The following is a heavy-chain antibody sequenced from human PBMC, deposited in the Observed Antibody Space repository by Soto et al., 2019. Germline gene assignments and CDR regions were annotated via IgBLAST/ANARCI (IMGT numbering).Heavy chain of an antibody. D-gene: IGHD3-10*01. CDR3: ALHYGSGSNYYYYGMDV. J-gene: IGHJ6*02. V-gene: IGHV1-69*12. Sequence: QVQLVQSGAEVKKPGSSVKVSCKASGGTFSSYAISWVRQAPGQGLEWMGGIIPIFGTADYAQKFQGRVTITADESTSTAYMERSNLRSEDTAVYYCALHYGSGSNYYYYGMDVWGQGTTVTVSS. CDR2: IIPIFGTA. CDR1: GGTFSSYA.